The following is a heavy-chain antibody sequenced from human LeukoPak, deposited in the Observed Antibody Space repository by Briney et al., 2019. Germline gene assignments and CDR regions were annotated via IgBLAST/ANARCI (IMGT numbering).Heavy chain of an antibody. Sequence: PGGSLRLSCAASGFTFTTYTMTWVRQAPGKGLEWVANIKEDGGERNYVDSVEGRFAISRDNAKNSAYLQMNSLRVEDTAVYYCAREYWGVDYWGQGTLVTVSS. CDR2: IKEDGGER. CDR1: GFTFTTYT. V-gene: IGHV3-7*01. CDR3: AREYWGVDY. J-gene: IGHJ4*02. D-gene: IGHD2-8*02.